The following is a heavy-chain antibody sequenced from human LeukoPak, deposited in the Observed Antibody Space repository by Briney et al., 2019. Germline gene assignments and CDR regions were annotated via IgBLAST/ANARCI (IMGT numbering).Heavy chain of an antibody. J-gene: IGHJ6*03. CDR3: ARKTRTIWFGEDMDV. Sequence: ASVKVSCKASGYTFTGYYIHWVRQAPGQGLEWMGWINPNSGGTNYAQKFQGRVTMTRDTSISTAYMELSRLRSDDTAVYYCARKTRTIWFGEDMDVWGKGTTVTVSS. D-gene: IGHD3-10*01. V-gene: IGHV1-2*02. CDR2: INPNSGGT. CDR1: GYTFTGYY.